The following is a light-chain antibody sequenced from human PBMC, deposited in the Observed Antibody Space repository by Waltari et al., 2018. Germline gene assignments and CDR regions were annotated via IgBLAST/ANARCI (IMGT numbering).Light chain of an antibody. J-gene: IGLJ2*01. Sequence: QSALTQPASVSGSPGQSITIPCPGTTSDVGGYNYVSWYQQHPGKAPKLVIYDVNNRPSGVSNRFSGSKSGNTASLTISGLQTEDEADYHCSSYTGGTTLVVFGGGTKLTVL. CDR3: SSYTGGTTLVV. V-gene: IGLV2-14*03. CDR1: TSDVGGYNY. CDR2: DVN.